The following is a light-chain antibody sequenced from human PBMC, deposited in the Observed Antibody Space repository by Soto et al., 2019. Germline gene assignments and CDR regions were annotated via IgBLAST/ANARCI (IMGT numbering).Light chain of an antibody. V-gene: IGKV4-1*01. CDR1: QSVLYSSHNKNY. CDR3: QQYYSTPRT. Sequence: DIVMTQSPDSLAVSLGERATINCKSSQSVLYSSHNKNYLAWYQQKPGQPPKLLIYWATTRESGVPDRFSGSGSGTDSTLTISSLQAEDVAVYYCQQYYSTPRTFGQGTKVEIK. CDR2: WAT. J-gene: IGKJ1*01.